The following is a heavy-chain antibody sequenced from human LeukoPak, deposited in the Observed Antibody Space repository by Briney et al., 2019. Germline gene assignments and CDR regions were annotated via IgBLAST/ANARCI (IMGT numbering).Heavy chain of an antibody. CDR2: T. V-gene: IGHV3-53*01. J-gene: IGHJ4*02. D-gene: IGHD5-24*01. CDR3: ARDLEMAAITSDY. Sequence: TYYADSVKGRFTISRDNSKNTLYLQMNSRRAEDTAVYYCARDLEMAAITSDYWGQGALVTVSS.